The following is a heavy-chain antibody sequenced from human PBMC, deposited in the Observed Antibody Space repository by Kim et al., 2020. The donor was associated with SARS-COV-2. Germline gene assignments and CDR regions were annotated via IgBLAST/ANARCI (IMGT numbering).Heavy chain of an antibody. Sequence: PSLKSRATISSDTSKNQFSLNLTSVTAADTAVYYCARDPGSGKDHYPGLDVWGQGTTVSVSS. D-gene: IGHD7-27*01. CDR3: ARDPGSGKDHYPGLDV. V-gene: IGHV4-34*11. J-gene: IGHJ6*02.